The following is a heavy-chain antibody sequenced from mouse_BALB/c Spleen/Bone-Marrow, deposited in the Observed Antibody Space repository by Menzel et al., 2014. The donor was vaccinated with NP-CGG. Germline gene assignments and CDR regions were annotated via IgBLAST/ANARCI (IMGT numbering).Heavy chain of an antibody. Sequence: EVKLEESGGGLVQPGGSLKLSCAASRFDFSRYWMSWVRQAPGKGLEWIGEINPDSSTINYTPSLKDKFIISRDNAKNTLYLQMSKVRSENTARYYCARLNYYGNLFVWGAGTAVTVSS. J-gene: IGHJ1*01. V-gene: IGHV4-1*02. CDR1: RFDFSRYW. D-gene: IGHD1-1*01. CDR2: INPDSSTI. CDR3: ARLNYYGNLFV.